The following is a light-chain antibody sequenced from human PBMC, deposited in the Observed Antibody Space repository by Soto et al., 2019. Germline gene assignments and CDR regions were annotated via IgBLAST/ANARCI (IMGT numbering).Light chain of an antibody. CDR1: QSVFYSPTNQNY. V-gene: IGKV4-1*01. J-gene: IGKJ2*01. CDR2: WAS. Sequence: VMTQSPDSLAVSLGERATINCKSSQSVFYSPTNQNYLAWYQQKQGQPPQLLIYWASPRESGVPDRFSGSGSGTDFTLTISSLQAEDAAVYYCQQYYSTPMYTFGQGTKLEIK. CDR3: QQYYSTPMYT.